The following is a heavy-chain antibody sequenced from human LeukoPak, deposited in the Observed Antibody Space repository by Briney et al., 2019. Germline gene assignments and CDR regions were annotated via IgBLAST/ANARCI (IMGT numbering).Heavy chain of an antibody. CDR1: GDSISSYY. CDR2: NFYNGRT. V-gene: IGHV4-59*08. Sequence: SETLSLTCTVSGDSISSYYWSWVRQPPGKGLEWIGSNFYNGRTNYNPSLKSRVTSAVDTYKHQFSLKLSSVTAADTGVYYCASHDYDRDAFDIWGQGTMVTVSS. D-gene: IGHD3-9*01. CDR3: ASHDYDRDAFDI. J-gene: IGHJ3*02.